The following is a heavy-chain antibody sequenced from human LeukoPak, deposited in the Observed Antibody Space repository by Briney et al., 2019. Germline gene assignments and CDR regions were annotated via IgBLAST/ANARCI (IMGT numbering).Heavy chain of an antibody. J-gene: IGHJ4*02. CDR3: ALKSPPSSGRPLGH. D-gene: IGHD6-19*01. V-gene: IGHV3-53*01. CDR2: IYSGGDT. Sequence: GGSLRLSCVVSGFTVSSNYMSWVRQAPGKGLDWVSVIYSGGDTYYADSVKGRFTISRDNSKSTLYLQMNSLRAEDTAVYYCALKSPPSSGRPLGHWGQGTLVIVSS. CDR1: GFTVSSNY.